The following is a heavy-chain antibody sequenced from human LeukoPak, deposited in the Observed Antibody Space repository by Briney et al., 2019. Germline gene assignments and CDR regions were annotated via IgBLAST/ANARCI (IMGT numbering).Heavy chain of an antibody. CDR2: VKEDASET. J-gene: IGHJ4*02. Sequence: GGSLRLSCLVSGFTFSDYWMSWVRQAPGKGPEWVANVKEDASETFYVDSVKGRFTISRDNAKNSLYLQMRSLRGEDTAVYYCVRDGRSFDYWGQGTLVTVSS. CDR3: VRDGRSFDY. V-gene: IGHV3-7*01. CDR1: GFTFSDYW.